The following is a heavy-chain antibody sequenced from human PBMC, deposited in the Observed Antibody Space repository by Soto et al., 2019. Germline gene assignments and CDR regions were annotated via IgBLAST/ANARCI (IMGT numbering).Heavy chain of an antibody. CDR2: IYPGDFDI. CDR3: ARSYGGEYFDSRSYYYAY. D-gene: IGHD3-22*01. J-gene: IGHJ4*02. CDR1: GYKFIDYW. V-gene: IGHV5-51*01. Sequence: GESLKISFKGSGYKFIDYWIGWVRQVPGKGLEWMGIIYPGDFDIKYSPSFQGQVTISADKSITTAYLQWRSLKASDTAIYYCARSYGGEYFDSRSYYYAYWGQGTLVTVSS.